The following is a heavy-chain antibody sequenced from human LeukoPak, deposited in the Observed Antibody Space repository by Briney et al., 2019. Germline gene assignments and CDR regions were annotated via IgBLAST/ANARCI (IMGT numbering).Heavy chain of an antibody. D-gene: IGHD2-2*01. V-gene: IGHV4-4*07. CDR3: ARGSGGIVVVPAATGFDP. J-gene: IGHJ5*02. Sequence: SETLSLTCTVSGGSISSYYWSWIRQPAGKGLEWIGRIYTSGSTNYNPSLKSRVTMSVDTSKNQFSLKLSSVTAADTAVYYCARGSGGIVVVPAATGFDPWGQGTLVTVSS. CDR1: GGSISSYY. CDR2: IYTSGST.